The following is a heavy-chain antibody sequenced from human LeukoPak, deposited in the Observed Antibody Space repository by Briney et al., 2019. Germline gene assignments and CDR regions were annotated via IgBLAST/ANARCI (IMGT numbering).Heavy chain of an antibody. J-gene: IGHJ4*02. CDR2: IKHDGSGP. Sequence: GGSLRLSCAVSGFRFSNYWMTWVRQAPGKGLEWVANIKHDGSGPSYLDSVKGRFTIYRDNARNLLSLQMSGLRVEDTAVYYCARAREITVTGTDYFDSWGQGTLVTVSS. CDR1: GFRFSNYW. V-gene: IGHV3-7*01. CDR3: ARAREITVTGTDYFDS. D-gene: IGHD6-19*01.